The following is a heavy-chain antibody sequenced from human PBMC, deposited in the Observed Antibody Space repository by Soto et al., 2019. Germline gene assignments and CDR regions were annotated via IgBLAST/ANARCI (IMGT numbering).Heavy chain of an antibody. CDR1: GGTFSSYA. Sequence: SVKVSCKASGGTFSSYAISWVRQAPGQGLEWMGGIIPIFGTANYAQKFQGRVTITADESTSTAYMELSSLRSEDTAVYYCATRYYDSSGYWPYGMYGWGQGTTVTVSS. CDR3: ATRYYDSSGYWPYGMYG. V-gene: IGHV1-69*13. J-gene: IGHJ6*02. D-gene: IGHD3-22*01. CDR2: IIPIFGTA.